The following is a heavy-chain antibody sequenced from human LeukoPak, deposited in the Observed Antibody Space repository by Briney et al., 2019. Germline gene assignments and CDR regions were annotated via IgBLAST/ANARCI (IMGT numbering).Heavy chain of an antibody. CDR1: GFTFSSYV. Sequence: GGSLRLSCAASGFTFSSYVMSWVRQAPGKGLEWVSAISGSGGSTYYADSVKGRFTISRDNSNNTLYLQMNSLRAEDTAVYYCANVVVVAATHAEYFQHWGQGTLVTVSS. V-gene: IGHV3-23*01. CDR3: ANVVVVAATHAEYFQH. J-gene: IGHJ1*01. D-gene: IGHD2-15*01. CDR2: ISGSGGST.